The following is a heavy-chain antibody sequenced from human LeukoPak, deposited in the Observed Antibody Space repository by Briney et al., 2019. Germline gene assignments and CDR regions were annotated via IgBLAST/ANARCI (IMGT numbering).Heavy chain of an antibody. V-gene: IGHV1-69*04. CDR1: GGTFSSYA. D-gene: IGHD1-14*01. Sequence: SVKVSCKASGGTFSSYAISWVRQAPGQGLEWMGRIIPILGIANYAQKFQGRVTITADKSTSTAYMELSGLRSEDTAVYYCASYLGEPLYDYWGQGTLVTVSS. CDR3: ASYLGEPLYDY. CDR2: IIPILGIA. J-gene: IGHJ4*02.